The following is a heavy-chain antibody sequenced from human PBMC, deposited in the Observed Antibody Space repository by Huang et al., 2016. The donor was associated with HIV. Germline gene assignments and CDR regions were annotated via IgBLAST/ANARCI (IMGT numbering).Heavy chain of an antibody. CDR1: GGAFIRYS. CDR3: ARTSNWKAEYFRY. Sequence: QVQLVQSGAEVKKPGSSVKVSCKASGGAFIRYSFSWVRPAPGHGLEWLGGSIPICNTTNYAQKFQGRVTSTADESATTVYMDLSSLRFDDTAVYYCARTSNWKAEYFRYWGQGTLVTVSS. CDR2: SIPICNTT. J-gene: IGHJ1*01. D-gene: IGHD1-20*01. V-gene: IGHV1-69*13.